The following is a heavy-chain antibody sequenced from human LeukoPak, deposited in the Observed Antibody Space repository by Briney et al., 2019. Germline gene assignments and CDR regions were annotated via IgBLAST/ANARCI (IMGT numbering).Heavy chain of an antibody. D-gene: IGHD5-24*01. CDR3: ARPHGSNWFDP. J-gene: IGHJ5*02. CDR2: IYYSGST. Sequence: SETLSLTCTVSGGSISSYYWSWIRQPPGKGLEWIGYIYYSGSTNYNPPLKSRVTISVDTSKNQFSLKLSSVTAADTAVYYCARPHGSNWFDPWGQGTLVTVSS. V-gene: IGHV4-59*08. CDR1: GGSISSYY.